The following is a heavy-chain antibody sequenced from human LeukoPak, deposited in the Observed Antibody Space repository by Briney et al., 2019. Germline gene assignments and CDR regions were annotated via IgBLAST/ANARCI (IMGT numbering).Heavy chain of an antibody. Sequence: GGSLRLSCAASGFSFSDYHMSWIRQAPGKGLEWVSSISSSGSTIYYADSVKGRFTISRDNAKNSLYLQMNSLRAEDMAVYYCARVRSRLEGYFDYWGQGTLVTVSS. CDR1: GFSFSDYH. D-gene: IGHD6-13*01. CDR3: ARVRSRLEGYFDY. J-gene: IGHJ4*02. CDR2: ISSSGSTI. V-gene: IGHV3-11*01.